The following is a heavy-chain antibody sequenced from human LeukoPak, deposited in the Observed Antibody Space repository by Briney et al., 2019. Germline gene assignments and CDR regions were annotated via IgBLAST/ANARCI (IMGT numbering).Heavy chain of an antibody. CDR2: IKEDGSSQ. Sequence: GRSLRLSCVASGFTFSHSWMTWVRQAPGKGLEWVGHIKEDGSSQNYADSVKGRFTISRDNAKSSLHLQMNGLRAEDTAMYYCVKDSGWFHFDSWGQGTLVTVSS. CDR3: VKDSGWFHFDS. J-gene: IGHJ4*02. V-gene: IGHV3-7*03. CDR1: GFTFSHSW. D-gene: IGHD6-19*01.